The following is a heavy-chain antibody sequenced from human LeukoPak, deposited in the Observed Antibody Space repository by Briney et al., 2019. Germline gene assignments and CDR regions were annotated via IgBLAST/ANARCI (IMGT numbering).Heavy chain of an antibody. CDR2: IYYSGST. V-gene: IGHV4-59*01. D-gene: IGHD3-10*01. Sequence: PSETLSLTCTVSGGSISSYYWSWIWQPPGKGLEWIGYIYYSGSTNYNPSLKSRVTISVDTSKNQFSLKLSSVTAADTAVYYCARDYGSGSYTLWFDPWGQGTLVTVSS. CDR1: GGSISSYY. CDR3: ARDYGSGSYTLWFDP. J-gene: IGHJ5*02.